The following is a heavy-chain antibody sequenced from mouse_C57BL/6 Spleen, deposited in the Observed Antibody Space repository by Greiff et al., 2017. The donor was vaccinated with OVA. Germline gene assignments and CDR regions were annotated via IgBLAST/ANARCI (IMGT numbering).Heavy chain of an antibody. J-gene: IGHJ3*01. CDR2: IHPNSGST. CDR3: ARGYSNPAWFAY. V-gene: IGHV1-64*01. CDR1: GYTFTSYW. D-gene: IGHD2-5*01. Sequence: VKLQQPGAELVKPGASVKLSCKASGYTFTSYWMHWVKQRPGQGLEWIGMIHPNSGSTNYNEKFKSKATLTVDKSSSTAYMQLSSLTSEDSAVYYCARGYSNPAWFAYWGQGTLVTVSA.